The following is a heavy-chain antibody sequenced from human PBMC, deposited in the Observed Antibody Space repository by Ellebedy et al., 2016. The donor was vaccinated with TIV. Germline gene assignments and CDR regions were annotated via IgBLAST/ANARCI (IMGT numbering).Heavy chain of an antibody. CDR1: GGTFSSYA. CDR3: ARDYSYDSSGYFDY. V-gene: IGHV1-69*13. Sequence: SVKVSCXASGGTFSSYAISWVRQAPGQGLEWMGGIIPIFGTANYAQKFQGRVTITADESTSTAYMELSSLRSEDTAVYYCARDYSYDSSGYFDYWGQGTLVTVSS. J-gene: IGHJ4*02. D-gene: IGHD3-22*01. CDR2: IIPIFGTA.